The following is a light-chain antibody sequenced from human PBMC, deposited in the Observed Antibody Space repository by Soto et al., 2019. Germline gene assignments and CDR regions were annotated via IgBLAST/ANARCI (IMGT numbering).Light chain of an antibody. CDR3: LQDTQIVPWT. Sequence: DIVMTQSPLSLPVTPGEPASISCRSSQSLLHSDGYSYVYWYLQKPGQSPQLLIYFGSIRASGVPDRLSGSGSGTDFTLKISRVEAEDVGVYYCLQDTQIVPWTFGQWTSVEIK. CDR2: FGS. CDR1: QSLLHSDGYSY. J-gene: IGKJ1*01. V-gene: IGKV2-28*01.